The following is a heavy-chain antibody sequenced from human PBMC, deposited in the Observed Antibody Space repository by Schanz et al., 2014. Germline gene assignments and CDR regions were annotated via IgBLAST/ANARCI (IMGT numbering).Heavy chain of an antibody. CDR1: GGTFSTYT. V-gene: IGHV1-69*08. J-gene: IGHJ4*02. CDR3: AREGVDAAAGGNY. Sequence: QVHLVQSGAEVKKPGSSVKVSCKASGGTFSTYTISWVRQAPGQGLEWMGRIIPILGIADYAQKFQGRVTMTRDTSTSTGYMELSSLRSEDKAVYYCAREGVDAAAGGNYWGQGTLVTVSS. D-gene: IGHD6-25*01. CDR2: IIPILGIA.